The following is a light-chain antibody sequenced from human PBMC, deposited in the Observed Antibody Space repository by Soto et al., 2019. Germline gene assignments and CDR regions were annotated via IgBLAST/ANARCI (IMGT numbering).Light chain of an antibody. J-gene: IGLJ2*01. CDR1: SSDVGDYYY. CDR3: CSYAGSYIVV. CDR2: GVT. V-gene: IGLV2-14*01. Sequence: QSALTQPASVSGSPGQSITISCSGTSSDVGDYYYVSWYQQHPGKAPKLLIYGVTDRPSGVSHRFSGSRSDSTASLTISGLHAEDEADYYCCSYAGSYIVVIGGGTKLTVL.